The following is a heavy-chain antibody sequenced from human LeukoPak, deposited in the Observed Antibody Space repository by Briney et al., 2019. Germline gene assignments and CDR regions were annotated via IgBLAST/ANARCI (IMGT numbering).Heavy chain of an antibody. CDR3: ARVKSYYYDTSDKDAFDI. J-gene: IGHJ3*02. CDR2: ISAYNGNT. Sequence: ASVKVSCKASGYTFTSYGISWVRQAPGQGLEWMGWISAYNGNTNYAQKFQGRVTMTRDTSTSTAYMELSSLRSEDTAVYYCARVKSYYYDTSDKDAFDIWGQGTMVTVSS. V-gene: IGHV1-18*01. CDR1: GYTFTSYG. D-gene: IGHD3-22*01.